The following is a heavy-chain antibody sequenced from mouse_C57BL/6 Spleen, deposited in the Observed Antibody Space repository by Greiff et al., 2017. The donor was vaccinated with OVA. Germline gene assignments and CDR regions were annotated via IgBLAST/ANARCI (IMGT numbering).Heavy chain of an antibody. CDR3: GWGLRRRKNYYAMDY. CDR1: GYSFTDYN. J-gene: IGHJ4*01. V-gene: IGHV1-39*01. D-gene: IGHD2-2*01. CDR2: INPNYGTT. Sequence: EVKLQESGPELVKPGASVKISCKASGYSFTDYNMNWVKQSNGKSLEWIGVINPNYGTTSYNQKFKGKATLTVDQSSSTAYMQLNSLTSEDSAVYYCGWGLRRRKNYYAMDYWGQGTSVTVSS.